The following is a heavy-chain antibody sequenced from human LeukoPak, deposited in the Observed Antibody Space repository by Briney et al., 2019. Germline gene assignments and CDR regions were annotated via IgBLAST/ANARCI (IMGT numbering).Heavy chain of an antibody. J-gene: IGHJ4*02. CDR3: ARDRRPARTYSGLFDY. V-gene: IGHV3-23*01. CDR2: ISGNDEST. CDR1: GFSCSTRG. Sequence: GGSLRLSCAASGFSCSTRGMSWVRQAPGKGLEWVSAISGNDESTFYADSVKGRFTISRDNSRNTLYLQLSSLSAEDSAIYYRARDRRPARTYSGLFDYWGQGTLVTVSS. D-gene: IGHD5-12*01.